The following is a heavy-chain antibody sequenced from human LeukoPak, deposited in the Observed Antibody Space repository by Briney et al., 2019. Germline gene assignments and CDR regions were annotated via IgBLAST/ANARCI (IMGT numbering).Heavy chain of an antibody. D-gene: IGHD6-13*01. Sequence: SETLSLTCTVSGGSISSYYWSWIRQPPGKGLGWIGYIYYSGSTNYNPSLKSRVTISVDTSKNQFSLKLSSVTAADTAVYYCARHIAAAGYYFDYWGQGTLVTVSS. CDR3: ARHIAAAGYYFDY. CDR1: GGSISSYY. CDR2: IYYSGST. J-gene: IGHJ4*02. V-gene: IGHV4-59*08.